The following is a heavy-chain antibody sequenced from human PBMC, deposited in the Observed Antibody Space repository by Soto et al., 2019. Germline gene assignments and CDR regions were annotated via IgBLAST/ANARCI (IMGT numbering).Heavy chain of an antibody. J-gene: IGHJ4*02. Sequence: QVQLVQSGAEVKKTGASVKVSCKASGYTFTGYYMHWLRQTPGQGLEWMGWINPNSGGTNDAQKFQGRVTMTRDTSISTAYMELSRLRSDDTAVYYCASWNSRAMLFDYWGQGTLVTVSA. CDR2: INPNSGGT. D-gene: IGHD1-7*01. V-gene: IGHV1-2*02. CDR1: GYTFTGYY. CDR3: ASWNSRAMLFDY.